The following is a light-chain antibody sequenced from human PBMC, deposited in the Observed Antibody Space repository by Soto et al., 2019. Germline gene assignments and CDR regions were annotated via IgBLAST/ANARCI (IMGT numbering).Light chain of an antibody. V-gene: IGKV3-20*01. Sequence: EIVLTQSPATLSLSPGERATLSCRASQSVTSYLAWYQQRPGQAPRLLINDASRRATGIPDRFSGSGCGTDFTLTVSRLEPEDFAVYYCQQYGSSPPITFGQGTRLEIK. CDR2: DAS. CDR1: QSVTSY. J-gene: IGKJ5*01. CDR3: QQYGSSPPIT.